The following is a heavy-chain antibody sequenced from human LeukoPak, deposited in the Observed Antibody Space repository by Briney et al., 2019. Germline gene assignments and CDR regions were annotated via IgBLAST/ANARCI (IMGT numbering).Heavy chain of an antibody. CDR2: IYYSGST. D-gene: IGHD3-3*01. CDR1: GGSISSSSYY. CDR3: AVELTIFGVVTSHPLDY. V-gene: IGHV4-39*01. Sequence: PSETLSLTCTVSGGSISSSSYYWGWIRQPPGKGLEWIGSIYYSGSTYYNPSLKSRVTISVDTSKNQFSLKLSSVTAADTAVYYCAVELTIFGVVTSHPLDYWGQGTLVTVSS. J-gene: IGHJ4*02.